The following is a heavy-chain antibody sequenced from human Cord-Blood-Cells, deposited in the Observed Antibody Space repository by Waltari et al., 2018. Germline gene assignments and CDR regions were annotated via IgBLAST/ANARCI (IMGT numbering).Heavy chain of an antibody. CDR1: GFPFSSYE. V-gene: IGHV3-48*03. D-gene: IGHD6-13*01. CDR2: ISSSGSTI. Sequence: EVQLVESGGGLVQPGGSLRLSCAASGFPFSSYEMNCVRQAPGKGLEWVSYISSSGSTIYYADSVKGRFTISRDNAKNSLYLQMNSLRAEDTAVYYCARDLPWQLAGLDYWGQGTLVTVSS. CDR3: ARDLPWQLAGLDY. J-gene: IGHJ4*02.